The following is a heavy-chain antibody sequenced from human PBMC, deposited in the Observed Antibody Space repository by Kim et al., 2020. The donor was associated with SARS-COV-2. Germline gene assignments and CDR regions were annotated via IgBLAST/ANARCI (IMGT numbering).Heavy chain of an antibody. Sequence: GGSLRLSCAASGFAFSDYWMTWVRQAPGKGLEWVANINQDGSANNYVDSVKGRFTISRDNAKNSLYLQMNSLRAEDTAVYYCAREHWGPYWWGQGILVTV. CDR2: INQDGSAN. D-gene: IGHD2-8*02. CDR3: AREHWGPYW. V-gene: IGHV3-7*01. J-gene: IGHJ4*02. CDR1: GFAFSDYW.